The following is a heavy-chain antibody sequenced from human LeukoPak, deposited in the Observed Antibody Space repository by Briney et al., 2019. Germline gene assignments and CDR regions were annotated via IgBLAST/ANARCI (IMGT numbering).Heavy chain of an antibody. D-gene: IGHD3-3*01. Sequence: PGGSLRLSCAASGFTFDDHGMHWVRQAPGKGLEWVSGISWNSGSIGYADSVKGRFTISRDNAKNSLYLQMNSLRAEDMALYYCATSYDFWSGYLFDPWGQGTLVTVSS. CDR3: ATSYDFWSGYLFDP. CDR2: ISWNSGSI. J-gene: IGHJ5*02. CDR1: GFTFDDHG. V-gene: IGHV3-9*03.